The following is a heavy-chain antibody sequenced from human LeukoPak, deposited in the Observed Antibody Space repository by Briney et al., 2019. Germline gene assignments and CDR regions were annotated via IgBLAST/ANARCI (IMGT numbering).Heavy chain of an antibody. CDR3: ARASGYSYGYTHY. J-gene: IGHJ4*02. D-gene: IGHD5-18*01. CDR2: INHRGNT. CDR1: GGSFSGYY. Sequence: PSEALSLTCAVYGGSFSGYYWSWIRQPPGKGLEWIGEINHRGNTNYNPPLKSRVTLSVDTSKNQFSLKMTSVTAADTAVYYCARASGYSYGYTHYWGQGTLVTVSS. V-gene: IGHV4-34*01.